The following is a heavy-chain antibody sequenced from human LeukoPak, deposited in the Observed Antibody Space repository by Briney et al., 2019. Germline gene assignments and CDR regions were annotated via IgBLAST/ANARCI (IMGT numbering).Heavy chain of an antibody. V-gene: IGHV3-30*18. CDR1: GFTFSSYG. D-gene: IGHD2/OR15-2a*01. CDR2: ISYHGSNK. J-gene: IGHJ4*02. Sequence: PGGSLRLSCAASGFTFSSYGMYGVRQAPGKGLEWVAVISYHGSNKYYADSVEGRFTISRDNSKNTLYLQMNSLRGEDTAVYYCAKGRDPWSNKIDYWGQGTLVTVSS. CDR3: AKGRDPWSNKIDY.